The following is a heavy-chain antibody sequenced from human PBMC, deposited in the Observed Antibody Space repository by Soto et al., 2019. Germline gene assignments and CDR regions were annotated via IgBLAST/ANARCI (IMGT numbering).Heavy chain of an antibody. Sequence: QVQLVQSGAEVKKPGASVKVSCKASGYTFTSYGISWVRQAPGQGLEWMGWISAYNGNTNYAQKLQGRVTMTTDTSTSTAYMELRSLRSDDTALYYCARDMVRGVIRYYYYGMDVWGQGTTVTVSS. V-gene: IGHV1-18*04. J-gene: IGHJ6*02. CDR2: ISAYNGNT. CDR1: GYTFTSYG. CDR3: ARDMVRGVIRYYYYGMDV. D-gene: IGHD3-10*01.